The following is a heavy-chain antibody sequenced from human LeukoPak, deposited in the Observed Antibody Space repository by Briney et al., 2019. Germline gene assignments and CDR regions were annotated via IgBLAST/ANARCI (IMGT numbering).Heavy chain of an antibody. CDR1: GGTFISYA. CDR3: AREKGELTKRYYFDY. J-gene: IGHJ4*02. Sequence: SVKVSCKASGGTFISYAISWVRQAPGEGLEWMGRIIPIFGTANYAKKFEGRGTITTDESTSTAYMELSSLRSEDTAVYYCAREKGELTKRYYFDYWGQGTLVTVSS. CDR2: IIPIFGTA. V-gene: IGHV1-69*05. D-gene: IGHD1-26*01.